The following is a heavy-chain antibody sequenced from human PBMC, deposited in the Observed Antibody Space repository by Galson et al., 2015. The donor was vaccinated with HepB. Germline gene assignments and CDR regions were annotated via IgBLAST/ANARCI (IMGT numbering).Heavy chain of an antibody. CDR2: ISGSSSYI. Sequence: SLRLSCAASGFTFSPYSMNWVRQAPVKGLEWVSSISGSSSYIYYADSVKGRFTISRDNAKNLLYLQMNSLRAEDTAVYYCARLYYGSGTYYNPGYGMDVWGQGTTVTVSS. CDR1: GFTFSPYS. CDR3: ARLYYGSGTYYNPGYGMDV. J-gene: IGHJ6*02. D-gene: IGHD3-10*01. V-gene: IGHV3-21*01.